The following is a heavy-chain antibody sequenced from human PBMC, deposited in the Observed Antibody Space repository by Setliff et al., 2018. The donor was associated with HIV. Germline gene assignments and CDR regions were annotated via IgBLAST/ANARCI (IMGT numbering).Heavy chain of an antibody. J-gene: IGHJ4*02. D-gene: IGHD6-19*01. CDR2: INGGDGNT. CDR3: ARAGSGWPFDF. Sequence: ASVMVSCKTSGYTFTNYAMHWVRQAPGQSLEWMGWINGGDGNTKYSEKFKGRVTITRDIFASTASMELSSLRSEDTAVYYCARAGSGWPFDFWGQGTLVTVSS. CDR1: GYTFTNYA. V-gene: IGHV1-3*01.